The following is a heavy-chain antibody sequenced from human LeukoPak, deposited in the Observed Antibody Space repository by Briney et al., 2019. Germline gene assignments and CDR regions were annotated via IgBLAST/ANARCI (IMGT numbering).Heavy chain of an antibody. J-gene: IGHJ4*02. V-gene: IGHV3-23*01. Sequence: GGSLRLSCAASGFTFSSYGMSWVRQAPGKGLEWVSAISGSGGSTYYADSVKGRFTISRDNSKNTLYLQMNSLRAEDTAVYYCAKGSGYDKQYYFDYWGQGTLVTVSS. CDR3: AKGSGYDKQYYFDY. CDR1: GFTFSSYG. D-gene: IGHD5-12*01. CDR2: ISGSGGST.